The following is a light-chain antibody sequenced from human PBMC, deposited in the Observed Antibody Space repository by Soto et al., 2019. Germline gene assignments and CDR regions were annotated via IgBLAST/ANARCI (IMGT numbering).Light chain of an antibody. Sequence: VMTQPPATLSVSPGECVTLSCRASQGIGDTLAWYQHKPGQTPRLLIYDTSTWATGVPARLRGSRSGTELTLTINSLTSEYFAIYYCQPDNNLPLTFRGGPKVESK. V-gene: IGKV3-15*01. J-gene: IGKJ4*01. CDR3: QPDNNLPLT. CDR1: QGIGDT. CDR2: DTS.